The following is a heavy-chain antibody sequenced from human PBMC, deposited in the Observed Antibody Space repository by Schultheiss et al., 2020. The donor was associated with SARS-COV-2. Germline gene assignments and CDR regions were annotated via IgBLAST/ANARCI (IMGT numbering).Heavy chain of an antibody. V-gene: IGHV4-38-2*02. Sequence: SQTLSLTCTVSGYSISSGYYWGWIRQPPGKGLEWIGSIYHSGSTYYNPSLKSRVTISVDTSKNQFSLKLSSVTAADTAVYYCASRRLRLGELSLYGKDYWGQGTLVTVSS. CDR2: IYHSGST. J-gene: IGHJ4*02. D-gene: IGHD3-16*02. CDR1: GYSISSGYY. CDR3: ASRRLRLGELSLYGKDY.